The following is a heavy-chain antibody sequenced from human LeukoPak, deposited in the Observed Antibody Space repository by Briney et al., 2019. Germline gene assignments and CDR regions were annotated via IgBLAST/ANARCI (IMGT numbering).Heavy chain of an antibody. CDR2: ISGSGGST. J-gene: IGHJ4*02. CDR1: GFTFSSYA. V-gene: IGHV3-23*01. Sequence: PGGSLRLSCAASGFTFSSYAMSWVRQAPGKGLEWVSAISGSGGSTYYADSVKGRFTISRDNSKNTLYLQMNSLRAEDTAVYYCAKSVNSSVLKFLDYWGQGTLVTVSS. D-gene: IGHD3-22*01. CDR3: AKSVNSSVLKFLDY.